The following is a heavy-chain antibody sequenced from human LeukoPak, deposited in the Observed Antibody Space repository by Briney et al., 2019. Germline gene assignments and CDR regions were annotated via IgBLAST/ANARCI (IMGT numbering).Heavy chain of an antibody. CDR1: GFTFSSYA. CDR2: ISGSGGST. CDR3: VRYSDTSGYYLYRYMDV. D-gene: IGHD3-22*01. Sequence: GGSLRLSCAASGFTFSSYAMSWVRQAPGKGLEWVSVISGSGGSTYHADSVKGRFTISRDNSKNTLYLQMNSLRAEGTAVYYCVRYSDTSGYYLYRYMDVWGKGTTVTVSS. J-gene: IGHJ6*03. V-gene: IGHV3-23*01.